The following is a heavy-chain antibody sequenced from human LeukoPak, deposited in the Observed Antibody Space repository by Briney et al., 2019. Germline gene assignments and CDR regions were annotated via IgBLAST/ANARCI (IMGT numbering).Heavy chain of an antibody. J-gene: IGHJ6*03. CDR3: TTDGFLQIGGKSHYVDV. CDR1: GFTFSTYG. CDR2: IWYDGSDK. V-gene: IGHV3-33*01. Sequence: PGRSLRLSCAASGFTFSTYGMHWVRQAPGKGLEWVAVIWYDGSDKYYADSVKGRFTISRDKSKNTLYLQMNSLRAEDTAVYYCTTDGFLQIGGKSHYVDVWGKGTTVIVSS. D-gene: IGHD3-10*01.